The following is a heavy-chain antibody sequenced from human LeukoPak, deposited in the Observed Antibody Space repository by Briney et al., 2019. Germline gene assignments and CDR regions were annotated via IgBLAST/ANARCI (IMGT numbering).Heavy chain of an antibody. CDR1: GFTFSGYS. D-gene: IGHD3-22*01. V-gene: IGHV3-48*01. Sequence: GGSLRLSCAASGFTFSGYSMNWVRQAPGKGLEWVSYISSSTSTTYYADSVQGRFTISRDNAKNSLYLQMDSLRAEDTALYYCARDTSGYYRPFDSWGQGTLVTVSS. J-gene: IGHJ4*02. CDR3: ARDTSGYYRPFDS. CDR2: ISSSTSTT.